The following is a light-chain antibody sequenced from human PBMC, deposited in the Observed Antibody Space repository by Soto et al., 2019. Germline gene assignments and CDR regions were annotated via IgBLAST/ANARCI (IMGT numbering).Light chain of an antibody. J-gene: IGLJ7*01. V-gene: IGLV2-14*01. CDR2: EVS. CDR3: SSYTTIKTVV. Sequence: QSALTQPASVSGSPGQSITISCTGTSSDIGTYKYVYWFQHHPGKAPKLIIFEVSNRPSGISDRFSGFKSANTAYLTISGVQPEDEADYHCSSYTTIKTVVFGGGTQLTVL. CDR1: SSDIGTYKY.